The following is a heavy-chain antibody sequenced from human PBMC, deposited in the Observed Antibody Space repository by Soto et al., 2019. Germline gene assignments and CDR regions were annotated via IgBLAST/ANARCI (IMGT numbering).Heavy chain of an antibody. CDR2: INHRGST. J-gene: IGHJ4*02. V-gene: IGHV4-34*01. CDR1: GGPFSDHF. CDR3: ARILVGAFDF. Sequence: QVQLQQWGAGLLKPSETLSLTCAVYGGPFSDHFWTWIRQSPGKGLEWIGDINHRGSTTNNPSLKSRVTLSLDTSKSQFSLSLSSVTAADTAVYYCARILVGAFDFWGQGALVTVSS. D-gene: IGHD1-26*01.